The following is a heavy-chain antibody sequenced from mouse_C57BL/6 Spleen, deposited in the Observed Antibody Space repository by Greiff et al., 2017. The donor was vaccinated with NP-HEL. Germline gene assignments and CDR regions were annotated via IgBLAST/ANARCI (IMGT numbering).Heavy chain of an antibody. CDR2: IDPNSGGT. Sequence: QVQLKQPGAELVKPGASVKLSCKASGYTFTSYWMHWVKQRPGRGLEWIGRIDPNSGGTKYNEKFKSKATLTVDKPSSTAYRQLSSLASEDSAVYYCAREGDYYYAMDYWGQGTSVTVSS. CDR1: GYTFTSYW. J-gene: IGHJ4*01. CDR3: AREGDYYYAMDY. V-gene: IGHV1-72*01.